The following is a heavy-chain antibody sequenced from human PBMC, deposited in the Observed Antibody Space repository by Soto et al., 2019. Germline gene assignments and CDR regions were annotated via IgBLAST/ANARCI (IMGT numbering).Heavy chain of an antibody. J-gene: IGHJ4*02. CDR3: ARIDNYGDYVDY. CDR1: GGSISSYY. V-gene: IGHV4-59*01. Sequence: SETLSLTCTVSGGSISSYYWSWIRQPPGKGLEWIGYIYYSGSTNYNPSLKSRVTISVDTSKNQFSLKLSSVTAADTAVYYCARIDNYGDYVDYWGQGTLVTVSS. D-gene: IGHD4-17*01. CDR2: IYYSGST.